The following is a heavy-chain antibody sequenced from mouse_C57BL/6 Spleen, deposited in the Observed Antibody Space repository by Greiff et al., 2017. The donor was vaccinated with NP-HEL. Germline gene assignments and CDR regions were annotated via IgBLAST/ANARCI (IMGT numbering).Heavy chain of an antibody. J-gene: IGHJ4*01. V-gene: IGHV2-2*01. CDR1: GFSLTSYG. Sequence: VMLVESGPGLVQPSQSLSITCTVSGFSLTSYGVHWVRQSPGKGLEWLGVIWSGGSTDYNAAFISRLSISKDNSKSQVFFKLNSLQADDTAIYYCARNKESSYYSSCPYAMDYWGQGTSVTVSS. D-gene: IGHD2-5*01. CDR2: IWSGGST. CDR3: ARNKESSYYSSCPYAMDY.